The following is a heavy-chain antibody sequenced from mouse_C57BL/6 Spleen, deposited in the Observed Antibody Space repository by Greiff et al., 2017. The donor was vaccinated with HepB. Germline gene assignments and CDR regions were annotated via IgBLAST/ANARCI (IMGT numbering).Heavy chain of an antibody. CDR3: AREGFGPMGFDY. V-gene: IGHV5-16*01. CDR1: GFTFSDYY. D-gene: IGHD2-3*01. Sequence: EVMLVESEGGLVQPGSSMKLSCTASGFTFSDYYMAWVRQVPEKGLEWVANINYDGSSTYYLDSLKSRFIISRDNAKNILYLQMSSLKSEDTATYYCAREGFGPMGFDYWGQGTTLTVSS. CDR2: INYDGSST. J-gene: IGHJ2*01.